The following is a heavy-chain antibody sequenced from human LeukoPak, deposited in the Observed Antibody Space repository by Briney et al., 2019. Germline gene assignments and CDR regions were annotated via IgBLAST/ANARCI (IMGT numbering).Heavy chain of an antibody. CDR3: AKQDILTGYSTFDY. Sequence: GRSLRLSCAASGFTFSSYAMHWVRQAPGKGLEWVAIIWYDGSNKYYADSVKGRFTISRDNSKNTLYLQMNSLRAEDTAVYYCAKQDILTGYSTFDYWGQGTLVTVSS. V-gene: IGHV3-33*06. CDR2: IWYDGSNK. D-gene: IGHD3-9*01. J-gene: IGHJ4*02. CDR1: GFTFSSYA.